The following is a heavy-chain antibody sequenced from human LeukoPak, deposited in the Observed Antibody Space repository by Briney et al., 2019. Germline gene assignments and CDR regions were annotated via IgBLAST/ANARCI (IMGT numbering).Heavy chain of an antibody. CDR1: GFTFSSYW. Sequence: PGGSLRLSCAASGFTFSSYWMSWVRQAPGKGLEWVAVVWYDGSNRYYADSVKGRFTISRDNSKNNVYLEMSSLRAEDTAVYYCARGYGYVDYWGQGTLVTVSS. J-gene: IGHJ4*02. CDR2: VWYDGSNR. CDR3: ARGYGYVDY. D-gene: IGHD4-17*01. V-gene: IGHV3-33*08.